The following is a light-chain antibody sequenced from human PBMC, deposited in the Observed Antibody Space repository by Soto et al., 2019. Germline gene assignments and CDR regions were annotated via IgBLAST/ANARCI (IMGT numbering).Light chain of an antibody. J-gene: IGKJ5*01. Sequence: DTLLTQSPATLSLSPGERVTLSCRATQRVSNSLAWYQQKSGQAPRLLIYGASSRATGIPDRFSGSGSGTDFTLTISRLEPEDFAVYYCQQYGSSPFTFGQGTRLEIK. CDR1: QRVSNS. V-gene: IGKV3-20*01. CDR3: QQYGSSPFT. CDR2: GAS.